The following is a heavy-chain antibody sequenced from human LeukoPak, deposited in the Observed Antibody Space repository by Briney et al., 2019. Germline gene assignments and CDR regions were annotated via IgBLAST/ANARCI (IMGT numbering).Heavy chain of an antibody. Sequence: SETLSLTCTVSGGSISSSSYYWGWIRQPPGKGLERIGSIYYSGSTYYNPSLKSRVTISVDTSKNQFSLKLSSVTAADTAVYYCARYSGWYRDWGQGTLVTVSS. CDR3: ARYSGWYRD. D-gene: IGHD6-19*01. CDR1: GGSISSSSYY. CDR2: IYYSGST. J-gene: IGHJ4*02. V-gene: IGHV4-39*01.